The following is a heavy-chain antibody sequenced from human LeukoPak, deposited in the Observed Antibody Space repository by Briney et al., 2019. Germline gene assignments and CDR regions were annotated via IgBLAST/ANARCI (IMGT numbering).Heavy chain of an antibody. CDR3: ARVGVGYYFDY. J-gene: IGHJ4*02. CDR2: ISSSSSYI. CDR1: GFTFSSYS. V-gene: IGHV3-21*01. Sequence: GGSLRLSRAATGFTFSSYSMNWVRQAPGKGLEMVSSISSSSSYIYYADSVKGRFTISRDNAKNSLYLQMNSLRAEDTAVYYCARVGVGYYFDYWGQGTLVTVSS. D-gene: IGHD1-26*01.